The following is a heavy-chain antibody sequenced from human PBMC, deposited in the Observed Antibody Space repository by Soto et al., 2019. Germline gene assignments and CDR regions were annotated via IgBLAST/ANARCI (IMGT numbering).Heavy chain of an antibody. CDR2: ITPFNGNT. V-gene: IGHV1-45*02. CDR3: ASLREDIVLMVYSREYYYMDV. D-gene: IGHD2-8*01. J-gene: IGHJ6*03. CDR1: GYTFTYRY. Sequence: SVKVSCKASGYTFTYRYLHWVRQAPGQALEWMGWITPFNGNTNYAQKFQDRVTITRDRSMSTAYMELSSLRSEDTAMYYCASLREDIVLMVYSREYYYMDVWGKGTTVTVSS.